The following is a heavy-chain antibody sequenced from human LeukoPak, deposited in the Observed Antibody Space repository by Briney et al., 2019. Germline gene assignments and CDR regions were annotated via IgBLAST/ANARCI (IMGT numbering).Heavy chain of an antibody. V-gene: IGHV1-69*05. D-gene: IGHD7-27*01. J-gene: IGHJ3*02. CDR2: IIPIFGTA. Sequence: GASVKVSCKASGGTFSSYAISWVRQAPGQGLEWMGGIIPIFGTANYAQKFQGRVTITTDESTGTAYMELSSLRSEDTAVYYCARGETGENAFDIWDQGTMVTVSS. CDR3: ARGETGENAFDI. CDR1: GGTFSSYA.